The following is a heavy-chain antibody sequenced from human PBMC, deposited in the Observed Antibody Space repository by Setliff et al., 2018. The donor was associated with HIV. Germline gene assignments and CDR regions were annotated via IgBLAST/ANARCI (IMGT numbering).Heavy chain of an antibody. CDR1: GFTFSSYW. D-gene: IGHD6-25*01. J-gene: IGHJ3*02. V-gene: IGHV3-74*01. CDR2: INNDGSST. Sequence: LRLSCAASGFTFSSYWMHWVRQAPGKGLVWVSRINNDGSSTTYADSVKGRFTTSKDIAKNTLNLQMNSLRAEDTAIYYCVGPFGYNGFYIWGQGTMVTVSS. CDR3: VGPFGYNGFYI.